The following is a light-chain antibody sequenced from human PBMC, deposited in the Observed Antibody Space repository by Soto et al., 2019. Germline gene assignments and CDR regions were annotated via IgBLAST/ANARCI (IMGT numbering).Light chain of an antibody. CDR3: QQYNNWFLIS. Sequence: EIVLTQSPGTLSLTTGERATLSCRASQSVSSIYFAWYQQKRGQAPRLLIYGVSSRATGIPDRFSGSGSGTEFTLTINSLQSEDLAVYYCQQYNNWFLISFGQGTRLEIK. CDR2: GVS. J-gene: IGKJ5*01. CDR1: QSVSSIY. V-gene: IGKV3-20*01.